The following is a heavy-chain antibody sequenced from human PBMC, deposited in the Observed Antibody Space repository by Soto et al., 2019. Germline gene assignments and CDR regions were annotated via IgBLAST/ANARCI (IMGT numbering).Heavy chain of an antibody. J-gene: IGHJ4*02. CDR3: ARSPDSSGYPDFDY. V-gene: IGHV1-18*04. CDR1: GYTFTSYG. CDR2: ISAYNGNT. Sequence: KVSCKASGYTFTSYGISWVRQAPGQGLEWMGWISAYNGNTNYAQKLQGRVTMTTDTSTSTAYMELRSLRSDDTAVYYCARSPDSSGYPDFDYWGQGTLVTVSS. D-gene: IGHD3-22*01.